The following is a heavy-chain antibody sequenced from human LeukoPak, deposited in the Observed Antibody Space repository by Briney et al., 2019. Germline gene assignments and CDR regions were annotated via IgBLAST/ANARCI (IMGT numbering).Heavy chain of an antibody. CDR3: ARVEYSSSWGRGAFDI. CDR2: ISAYNGNT. D-gene: IGHD6-13*01. V-gene: IGHV1-18*01. Sequence: GASVKVSSKASGYTFTTYGISWVRQTPGQGLEWMGWISAYNGNTNYAQKLQGRVTMTTDTSTSTAYMELRSLRSDDTAVYYCARVEYSSSWGRGAFDIWGQGTMVTVSS. CDR1: GYTFTTYG. J-gene: IGHJ3*02.